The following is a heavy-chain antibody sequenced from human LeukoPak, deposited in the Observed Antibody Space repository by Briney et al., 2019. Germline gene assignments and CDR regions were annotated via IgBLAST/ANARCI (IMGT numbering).Heavy chain of an antibody. D-gene: IGHD3-3*01. CDR2: ISYDGSNK. J-gene: IGHJ6*02. CDR3: AKRYYDFWSGSRTGYYGMDV. CDR1: GFTFSSYG. Sequence: GGSLRLSCAASGFTFSSYGMHWVRQSPGKGLEWLAVISYDGSNKYYADSVKGRFTISRDNSKNTLYLQMNSLRAEDTAVYYCAKRYYDFWSGSRTGYYGMDVWGQGTTVTVSS. V-gene: IGHV3-30*18.